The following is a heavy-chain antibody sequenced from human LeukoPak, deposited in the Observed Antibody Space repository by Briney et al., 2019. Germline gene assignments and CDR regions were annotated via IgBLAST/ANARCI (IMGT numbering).Heavy chain of an antibody. CDR2: IRSNGETT. Sequence: LSLTCAVCGGFFSGYYWSWIRQAPGKGLECVSTIRSNGETTYNACSVKGRFTISRDNSKNTLYLELNSLRVEDTATFYCARGQELDDGVFDSWGQGTMVTVSS. V-gene: IGHV3-23*01. CDR1: GGFFSGYY. D-gene: IGHD1-1*01. J-gene: IGHJ4*02. CDR3: ARGQELDDGVFDS.